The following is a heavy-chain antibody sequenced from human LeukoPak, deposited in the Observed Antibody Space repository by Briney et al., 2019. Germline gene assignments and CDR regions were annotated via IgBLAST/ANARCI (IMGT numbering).Heavy chain of an antibody. CDR3: AIRGTTMIVVARPLRSFDY. J-gene: IGHJ4*02. Sequence: ASVKVSCKASGYTFTGYYMYWVRPAPGQGLEWMGWINPNSGDTNYAQRFQGRVTMTRDTSISTAYMELSRLRSDDTAVYYCAIRGTTMIVVARPLRSFDYWGQGTLVTVSS. V-gene: IGHV1-2*02. CDR2: INPNSGDT. D-gene: IGHD3-22*01. CDR1: GYTFTGYY.